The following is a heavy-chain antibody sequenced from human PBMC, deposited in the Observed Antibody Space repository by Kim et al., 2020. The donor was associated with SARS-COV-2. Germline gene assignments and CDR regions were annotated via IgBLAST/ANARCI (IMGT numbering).Heavy chain of an antibody. Sequence: ASVKVSCKASGYTFTDYYIHWVRQAPGQGLEWMGWINPNSGGTNYAQKFQGRVTMTRDTSISTAYMDLSRLRSDDTAVYYCATLKASTAGTTYWGQGTLVTVSS. CDR3: ATLKASTAGTTY. CDR1: GYTFTDYY. CDR2: INPNSGGT. V-gene: IGHV1-2*02. D-gene: IGHD1-1*01. J-gene: IGHJ4*02.